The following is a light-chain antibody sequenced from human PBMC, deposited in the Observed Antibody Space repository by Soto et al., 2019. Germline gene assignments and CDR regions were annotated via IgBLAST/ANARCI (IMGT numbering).Light chain of an antibody. CDR2: ETF. J-gene: IGKJ1*01. CDR1: QSVVRS. CDR3: HPRSNWPWT. V-gene: IGKV3-11*01. Sequence: EIVLTQSPATLSLSPGERATVSCRASQSVVRSLAWHQQKPCQAPRLLIYETFNRATGIPARFSGSGSGTAITLTISRLEPEDGANYYCHPRSNWPWTCGRGNKV.